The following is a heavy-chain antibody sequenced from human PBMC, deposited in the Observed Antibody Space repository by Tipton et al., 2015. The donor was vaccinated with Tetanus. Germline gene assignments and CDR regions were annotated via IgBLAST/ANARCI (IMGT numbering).Heavy chain of an antibody. CDR2: IYYTGST. V-gene: IGHV4-61*01. J-gene: IGHJ6*02. CDR1: GASIGSISYY. CDR3: ARLTGHSMDVVDYYYFGMDV. D-gene: IGHD2-21*01. Sequence: TLSLTCTVSGASIGSISYYWSWIRQPPGKGLEWIGYIYYTGSTNYNPSLKSGVTISLDTSKNQFSLKLTSVSAADTAVYYCARLTGHSMDVVDYYYFGMDVWGQGTKVTVSS.